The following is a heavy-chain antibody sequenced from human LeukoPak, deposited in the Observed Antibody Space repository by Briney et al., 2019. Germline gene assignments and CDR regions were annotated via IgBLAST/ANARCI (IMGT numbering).Heavy chain of an antibody. CDR3: ATDPGYSSGWDRRFDY. V-gene: IGHV1-2*04. Sequence: ASVKVSCKASGYTFTGYYMHWVRQAPGQGLEWMGWINPNSGGTNYAQKFQGWVTMTRDTSISTAYMELSRLRSEDTAVYYCATDPGYSSGWDRRFDYWGQGTLVIVSS. J-gene: IGHJ4*02. CDR1: GYTFTGYY. D-gene: IGHD6-19*01. CDR2: INPNSGGT.